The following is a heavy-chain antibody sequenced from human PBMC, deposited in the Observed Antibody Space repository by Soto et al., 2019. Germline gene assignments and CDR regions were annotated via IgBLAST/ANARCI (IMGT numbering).Heavy chain of an antibody. V-gene: IGHV4-59*01. J-gene: IGHJ6*02. CDR3: ARDFSYYDSSGYYHGTPYGLDV. Sequence: PSETLSLTCIVSGDSINNYYWGWIRQSPGKGLEWLGYILYNGITHYNPSLKSRATMSVDTSKNQFSLKVRSVSAADTGVYYCARDFSYYDSSGYYHGTPYGLDVWGQGTTVTVSS. D-gene: IGHD3-22*01. CDR1: GDSINNYY. CDR2: ILYNGIT.